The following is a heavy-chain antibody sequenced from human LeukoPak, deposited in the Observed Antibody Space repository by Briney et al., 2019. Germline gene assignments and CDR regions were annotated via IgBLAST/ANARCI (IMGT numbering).Heavy chain of an antibody. Sequence: GGSLRLSCAAAGFPVSTNYMSWVRQAPGKGLEWVSNIYGDGSTYYSDSVKGRFTISRDNSKNTVYLQMNSRRPEDTAVYYCARRFITGWYLDYWGQGTLITVSS. D-gene: IGHD6-19*01. CDR3: ARRFITGWYLDY. CDR2: IYGDGST. CDR1: GFPVSTNY. J-gene: IGHJ4*02. V-gene: IGHV3-53*01.